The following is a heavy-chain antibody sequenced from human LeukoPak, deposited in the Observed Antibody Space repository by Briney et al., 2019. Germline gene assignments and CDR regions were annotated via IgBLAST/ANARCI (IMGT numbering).Heavy chain of an antibody. CDR2: MSQSGST. Sequence: PSETLSLTCTVSGGSISSGGYYWTWIRQPPGKGLEWIGYMSQSGSTYYNPSLKSRVTISVDTSKGQFSLKLTSVTAADTAVYYCARDWSGPYYFDYWGQGTLVTVSS. J-gene: IGHJ4*01. CDR3: ARDWSGPYYFDY. D-gene: IGHD3-3*01. CDR1: GGSISSGGYY. V-gene: IGHV4-31*03.